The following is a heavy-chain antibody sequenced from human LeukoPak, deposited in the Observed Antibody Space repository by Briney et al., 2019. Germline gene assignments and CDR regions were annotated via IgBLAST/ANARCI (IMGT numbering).Heavy chain of an antibody. CDR1: GYTFTSYY. J-gene: IGHJ4*02. CDR3: ARETDTAILDY. V-gene: IGHV1-46*01. CDR2: INPSGGST. Sequence: ASVKVSCKPSGYTFTSYYLHWVRQAPGQGLEWMGIINPSGGSTSYAQKFQGRITVTSDMSTSTAYMELRSLRSDDTAVYYCARETDTAILDYWGQGTLVTVSS. D-gene: IGHD5-18*01.